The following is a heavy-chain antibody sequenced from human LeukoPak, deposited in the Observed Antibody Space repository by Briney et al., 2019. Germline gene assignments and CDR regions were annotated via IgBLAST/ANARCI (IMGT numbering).Heavy chain of an antibody. D-gene: IGHD4-23*01. CDR3: ARDRDDGGFDY. CDR1: GFTFYGYW. J-gene: IGHJ4*02. CDR2: ISGDGSST. Sequence: GGSLRLSCAASGFTFYGYWMHWVRQAPGKGLMWVSRISGDGSSTNYADSVKGRFTISRDNAQNTVYLQMNSLRAEDTAVYYCARDRDDGGFDYWGQGILVTVSS. V-gene: IGHV3-74*01.